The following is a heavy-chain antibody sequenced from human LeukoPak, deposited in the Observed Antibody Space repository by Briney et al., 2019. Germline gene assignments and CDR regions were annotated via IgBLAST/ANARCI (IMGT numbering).Heavy chain of an antibody. D-gene: IGHD2-21*02. Sequence: PSETLSLTCGVDSLSFSGYYWTWVRQPPGKGLEWIGQINYGGDTNYNPSLKSRVTISVDTSKNQFSLKVTFVTAADTAVYYCERGLGWQVTPMGLFYMDVWGEGATVIVSS. V-gene: IGHV4-34*01. CDR2: INYGGDT. CDR3: ERGLGWQVTPMGLFYMDV. CDR1: SLSFSGYY. J-gene: IGHJ6*03.